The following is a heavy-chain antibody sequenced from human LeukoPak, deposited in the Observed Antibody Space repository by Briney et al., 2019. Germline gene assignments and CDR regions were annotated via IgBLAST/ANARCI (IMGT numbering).Heavy chain of an antibody. CDR2: ISGSGGST. CDR1: GFTFSSYA. V-gene: IGHV3-23*01. D-gene: IGHD1-26*01. Sequence: GGSLRLSCAASGFTFSSYAMSWVRQAPGKGLEWVSAISGSGGSTYYADSVKGRFTISRDSSRNTLYLQMSSLRAEDTAVYYCAKDREGSIDYWGQGTLVTVSS. J-gene: IGHJ4*02. CDR3: AKDREGSIDY.